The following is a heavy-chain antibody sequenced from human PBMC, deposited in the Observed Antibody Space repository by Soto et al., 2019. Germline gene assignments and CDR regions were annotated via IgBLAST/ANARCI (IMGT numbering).Heavy chain of an antibody. CDR2: IYYSGVT. V-gene: IGHV4-31*03. J-gene: IGHJ4*02. CDR1: GGSISIGGYY. Sequence: QVQLLESGPGLVKPSQTRSLTCTVSGGSISIGGYYWSWIRQHPGKGLEWIGYIYYSGVTYYSPSRKSRVTISIDTSKNQFSLKLSSVTAADTAVYYCAGGVLYWGQGTLVAVSS. CDR3: AGGVLY.